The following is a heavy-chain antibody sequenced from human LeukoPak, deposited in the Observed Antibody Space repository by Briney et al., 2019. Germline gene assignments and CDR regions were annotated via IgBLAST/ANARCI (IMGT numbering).Heavy chain of an antibody. J-gene: IGHJ4*02. CDR3: ARDYGGGY. D-gene: IGHD3-10*01. CDR2: IYKGGST. V-gene: IGHV3-66*01. CDR1: GFTFRSKY. Sequence: GGSLTLSCTASGFTFRSKYRRGLRQARGKGLEWVSVIYKGGSTNYADSVQGRFTISRDNSKNTLYLQMNSLRAEDTAVYYCARDYGGGYWGQGTLVTVSS.